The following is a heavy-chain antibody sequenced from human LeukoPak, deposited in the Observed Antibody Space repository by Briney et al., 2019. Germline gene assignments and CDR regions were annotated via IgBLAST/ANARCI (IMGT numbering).Heavy chain of an antibody. J-gene: IGHJ4*02. CDR1: GFTFSSYG. CDR3: ARDRRSSGWYQAVDY. D-gene: IGHD6-19*01. CDR2: IWYDGSNK. V-gene: IGHV3-33*01. Sequence: PGGSLRLSCAASGFTFSSYGMHWVRQAPGKGLEWVAVIWYDGSNKYYADSVKGRFTISRDNSKNTLYLQMNSLRAEDTAVYYCARDRRSSGWYQAVDYWGQGTLVTVSS.